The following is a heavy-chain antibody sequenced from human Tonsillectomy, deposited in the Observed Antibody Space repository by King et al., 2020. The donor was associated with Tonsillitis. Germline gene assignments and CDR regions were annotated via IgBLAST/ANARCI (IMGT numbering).Heavy chain of an antibody. CDR2: ISSSSSTI. J-gene: IGHJ4*02. CDR1: GFTFSSYS. D-gene: IGHD4-17*01. V-gene: IGHV3-48*01. CDR3: ARDRYYGDPTFDS. Sequence: VQLVESGGGLVQPGGSLRLSCAASGFTFSSYSMDWVRQAPGKGLEWVSYISSSSSTIKYADSVKGRFTISRDNARNSLYLQMNSLRVEDTAVYYCARDRYYGDPTFDSWDQGTLVTVSS.